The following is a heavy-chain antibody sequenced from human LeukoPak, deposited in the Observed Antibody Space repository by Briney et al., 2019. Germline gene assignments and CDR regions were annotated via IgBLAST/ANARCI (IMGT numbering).Heavy chain of an antibody. J-gene: IGHJ4*02. V-gene: IGHV3-23*01. Sequence: PGGSLRLSCAASGFTFSSYAMSWVRQAPGKGLEWVAAISGSGGTTDYADSVKGRFTISRDNSKNTLYLQMNSLRAEDTAVYYCAKPMTTLTNAVAYWGQGTLVTVSS. CDR1: GFTFSSYA. CDR3: AKPMTTLTNAVAY. CDR2: ISGSGGTT. D-gene: IGHD4-17*01.